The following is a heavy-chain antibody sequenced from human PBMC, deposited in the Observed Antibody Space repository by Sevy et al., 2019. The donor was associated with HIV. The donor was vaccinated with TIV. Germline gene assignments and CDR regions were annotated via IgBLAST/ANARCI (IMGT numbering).Heavy chain of an antibody. V-gene: IGHV3-15*01. CDR2: VKGKTDGWRL. CDR3: STATGSGEDFSDN. J-gene: IGHJ4*02. Sequence: GGSLRLSCAASGFTFTYAWMSWVRQAPGNGLEWVGGVKGKTDGWRLVYAAPVKGRFTISRDDSKNTLYLQMNSLKPQDKAVYYCSTATGSGEDFSDNWGQGPLVTVSS. CDR1: GFTFTYAW. D-gene: IGHD1-26*01.